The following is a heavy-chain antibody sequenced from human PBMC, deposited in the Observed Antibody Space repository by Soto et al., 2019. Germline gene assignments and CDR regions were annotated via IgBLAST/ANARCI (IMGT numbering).Heavy chain of an antibody. D-gene: IGHD6-13*01. V-gene: IGHV3-48*01. CDR1: GFTFSSYS. CDR2: ISSSSSTI. J-gene: IGHJ5*02. Sequence: GGSLRLSCAASGFTFSSYSMNWVRQAPGKGLEWVSYISSSSSTIYYADSVKGRFTISRDNAKNSLYLQMNSLRAEDTAVYYCARHPERIAQNGWFDPWGQGTLVTSPQ. CDR3: ARHPERIAQNGWFDP.